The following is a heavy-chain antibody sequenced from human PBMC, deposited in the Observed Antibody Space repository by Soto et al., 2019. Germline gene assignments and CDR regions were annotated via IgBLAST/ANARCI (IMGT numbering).Heavy chain of an antibody. V-gene: IGHV3-30*18. CDR3: AKDRHSSSLPFYFDY. CDR1: GFTFSSYG. J-gene: IGHJ4*02. CDR2: ISYDGSNK. D-gene: IGHD6-6*01. Sequence: HPGGSLRLSCAASGFTFSSYGMHWVRQAPGKGLEWVAVISYDGSNKYYADSVKGRFTTSRDNSKNTLYLQMNSLRAEDTAVYYCAKDRHSSSLPFYFDYWGQGTLVTVSS.